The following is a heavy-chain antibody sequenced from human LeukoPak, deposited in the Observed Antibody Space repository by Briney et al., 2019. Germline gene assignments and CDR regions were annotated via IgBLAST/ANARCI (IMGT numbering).Heavy chain of an antibody. V-gene: IGHV3-7*01. Sequence: GGSLRLSCAASGFTFSSYWMSWVRQAPGKGLEWVANIKQDGSEKYYVDSVKGRFTISRDNAKNSLYLQMNSLRAEDTAVYYCARATYSSSWSAAFDIWGQGPMVTVSS. J-gene: IGHJ3*02. CDR3: ARATYSSSWSAAFDI. CDR1: GFTFSSYW. D-gene: IGHD6-13*01. CDR2: IKQDGSEK.